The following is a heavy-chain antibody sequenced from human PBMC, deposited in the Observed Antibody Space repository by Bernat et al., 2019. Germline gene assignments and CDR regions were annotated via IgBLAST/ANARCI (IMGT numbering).Heavy chain of an antibody. J-gene: IGHJ4*02. D-gene: IGHD3-10*01. CDR3: TTRVVRGLVTVY. V-gene: IGHV3-15*07. CDR1: SVSNAW. Sequence: SVSNAWMNWVRQAPGKGLEWVGRIKSKTDGGTTDYAAPVRGSFTISRDDSKNTLYLQRNSLKTEDAAVYYSTTRVVRGLVTVYWGQGTLVTVSS. CDR2: IKSKTDGGTT.